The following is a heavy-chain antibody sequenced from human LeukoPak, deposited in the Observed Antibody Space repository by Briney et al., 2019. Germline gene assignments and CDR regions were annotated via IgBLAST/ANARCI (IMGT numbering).Heavy chain of an antibody. J-gene: IGHJ5*02. CDR2: IIPIFGTA. D-gene: IGHD3-10*01. CDR3: ARDTSVRGVIIEWGGWFGP. V-gene: IGHV1-69*13. Sequence: EASVKVSCKASGGTFSSYAISWVRQAPGQGLEWMGGIIPIFGTANYAQKFQGRVTITADESTSTAYMELSSLRSEDTAVYYCARDTSVRGVIIEWGGWFGPWGQGTLVTVSS. CDR1: GGTFSSYA.